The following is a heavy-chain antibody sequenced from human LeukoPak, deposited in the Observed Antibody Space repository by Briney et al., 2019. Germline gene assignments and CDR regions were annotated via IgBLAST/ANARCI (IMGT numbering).Heavy chain of an antibody. D-gene: IGHD3-22*01. CDR2: ISSPGTTI. Sequence: SGGSLRLXCAASGFTYRNYEMNWVRRAPGKGLESVSYISSPGTTIYYADSVKGRFTISRDNAKNSLYLQMNRLRAEDTAVYYCARGLWYYDRSGPDYWGQGTLVTVSS. J-gene: IGHJ4*02. CDR3: ARGLWYYDRSGPDY. CDR1: GFTYRNYE. V-gene: IGHV3-48*03.